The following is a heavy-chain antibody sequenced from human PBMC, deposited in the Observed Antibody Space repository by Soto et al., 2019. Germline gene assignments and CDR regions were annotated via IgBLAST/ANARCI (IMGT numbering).Heavy chain of an antibody. J-gene: IGHJ4*02. CDR2: IIPIFGTA. Sequence: ASVKVSCKASGGTFSSYAISWVRQAPGQGLEWMGGIIPIFGTANYAQKFQGRVTITADESTSTAYMELSSLRSEDTAVYYCARVRWLQSRYYFDYWGQGTLVTVSS. D-gene: IGHD5-12*01. CDR1: GGTFSSYA. V-gene: IGHV1-69*13. CDR3: ARVRWLQSRYYFDY.